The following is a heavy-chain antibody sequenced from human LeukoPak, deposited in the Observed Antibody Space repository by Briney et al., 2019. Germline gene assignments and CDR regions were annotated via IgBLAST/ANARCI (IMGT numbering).Heavy chain of an antibody. V-gene: IGHV4-59*08. CDR3: ARHQGSSSFHFDY. CDR2: IYYSGST. J-gene: IGHJ4*02. Sequence: KPSETLSLTCTVSGGSISSYYWSWIRQPPGKGLEWIGYIYYSGSTNYNPSLKSRVTISVDTSKNQFSLQLSSVTAADTAVYYCARHQGSSSFHFDYWGQGTLVTVSS. D-gene: IGHD6-6*01. CDR1: GGSISSYY.